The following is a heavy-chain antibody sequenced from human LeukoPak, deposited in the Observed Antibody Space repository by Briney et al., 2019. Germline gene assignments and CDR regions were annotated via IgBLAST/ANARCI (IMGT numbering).Heavy chain of an antibody. CDR2: INSDGSNT. J-gene: IGHJ6*03. V-gene: IGHV3-74*01. D-gene: IGHD3-22*01. Sequence: GGSLTLSCAASGFTFSTYWMHWVRQAPGKGLVWVSRINSDGSNTNYADSVKGRFTISRDNAKNTLYLQMDSLRAEDTAVYYCARNVVSSGYPTYYYYYMDVWGKGTTVTVSS. CDR3: ARNVVSSGYPTYYYYYMDV. CDR1: GFTFSTYW.